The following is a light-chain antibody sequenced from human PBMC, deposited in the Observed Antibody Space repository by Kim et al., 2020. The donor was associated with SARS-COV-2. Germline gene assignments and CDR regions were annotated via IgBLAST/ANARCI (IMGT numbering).Light chain of an antibody. V-gene: IGKV3-20*01. CDR1: QSVNNNY. CDR2: GAS. CDR3: HQYGYSPYT. Sequence: LSPGERATLSCRASQSVNNNYLAWYQQKPGQAPRPLIYGASTRATGTPDTFSGSGSVTDFTLTISRLESEDFAVYYCHQYGYSPYTFGQGTKLEI. J-gene: IGKJ2*01.